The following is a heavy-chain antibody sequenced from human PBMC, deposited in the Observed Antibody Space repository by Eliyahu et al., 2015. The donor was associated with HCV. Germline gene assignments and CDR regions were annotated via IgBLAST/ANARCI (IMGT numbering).Heavy chain of an antibody. J-gene: IGHJ5*02. CDR3: TRATLGTHWFDP. Sequence: EVQLVESGGGLVQPGGSLRLSCAASGFTFSRYDMHWVRQPPGKGLEWVSGIDTVGGTYYPDSVKGRFTISRENAKNSLHLQMNSLRADDTAVYYCTRATLGTHWFDPWGQGTLVTVSS. D-gene: IGHD6-13*01. CDR2: IDTVGGT. V-gene: IGHV3-13*01. CDR1: GFTFSRYD.